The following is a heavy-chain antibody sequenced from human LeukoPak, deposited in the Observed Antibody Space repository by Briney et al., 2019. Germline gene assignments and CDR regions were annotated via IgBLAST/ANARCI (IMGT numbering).Heavy chain of an antibody. J-gene: IGHJ4*02. CDR1: GGSISSSSYY. CDR2: IDYSGST. CDR3: ARLRGYTSGNPAY. Sequence: PSETLSLTCTVSGGSISSSSYYWGWIRQPPGKGLEWIGTIDYSGSTYYNPSLKSRVTISVDTSKNQFTLKLSSVTAADTALYYCARLRGYTSGNPAYWGQGSLVTVSS. D-gene: IGHD5-18*01. V-gene: IGHV4-39*01.